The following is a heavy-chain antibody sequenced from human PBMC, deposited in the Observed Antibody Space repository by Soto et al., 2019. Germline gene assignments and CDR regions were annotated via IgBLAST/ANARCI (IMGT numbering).Heavy chain of an antibody. CDR2: IIPIFGTA. V-gene: IGHV1-69*12. Sequence: QVQLVQSWAEVKKPGSSVKVSCKASGGTFSSYAISWVRQAPGQGLEWMGGIIPIFGTANYAQKLQGRVTITADESTSIAYMELSSLRSEDTAVYYCAREDVDTAMPYGMDVWCQGSTVTVSS. D-gene: IGHD5-18*01. CDR1: GGTFSSYA. CDR3: AREDVDTAMPYGMDV. J-gene: IGHJ6*02.